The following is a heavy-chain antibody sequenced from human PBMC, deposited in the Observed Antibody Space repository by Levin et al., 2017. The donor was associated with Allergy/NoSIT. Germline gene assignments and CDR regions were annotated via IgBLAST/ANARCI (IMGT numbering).Heavy chain of an antibody. CDR2: ISYDAINK. CDR1: GFTFTTYG. CDR3: AKERSRYCSGGSCFSPYAYAMDF. V-gene: IGHV3-30*18. J-gene: IGHJ6*02. Sequence: PGGSLRLSCAASGFTFTTYGMHWVRQAPGKGLEWVAVISYDAINKYYVDSVKGRFTISRDDSSNTLYLQMSSLRGEDTAVYFCAKERSRYCSGGSCFSPYAYAMDFWGQGTTVTVSS. D-gene: IGHD2-15*01.